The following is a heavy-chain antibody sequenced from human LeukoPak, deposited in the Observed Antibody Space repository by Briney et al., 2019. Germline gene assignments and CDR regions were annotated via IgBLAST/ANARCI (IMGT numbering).Heavy chain of an antibody. CDR2: IYYSGRT. J-gene: IGHJ6*04. D-gene: IGHD3-10*02. V-gene: IGHV4-39*01. CDR3: AELGITMIGGV. Sequence: SETLSLTCTVSGASISSNIYYWGWIRQPPGEGLEWIGSIYYSGRTYYNPSLKSRVTISVDTSKNQFSLKLSSVTAADTAVYYCAELGITMIGGVWGKGTTVTISS. CDR1: GASISSNIYY.